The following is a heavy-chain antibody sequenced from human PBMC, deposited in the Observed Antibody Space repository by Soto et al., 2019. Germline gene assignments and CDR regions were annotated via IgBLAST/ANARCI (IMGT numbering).Heavy chain of an antibody. CDR3: ARDNYGDNYFDF. J-gene: IGHJ4*02. Sequence: SVKVSCKASGGTFSSYAISWVRQAPGQGLEWMGGIIPIFGTANYAQKFQGRVTITADESTSTAYMELSSLRSEDTAVYYCARDNYGDNYFDFWGQGTLVTVSS. D-gene: IGHD4-17*01. CDR1: GGTFSSYA. CDR2: IIPIFGTA. V-gene: IGHV1-69*13.